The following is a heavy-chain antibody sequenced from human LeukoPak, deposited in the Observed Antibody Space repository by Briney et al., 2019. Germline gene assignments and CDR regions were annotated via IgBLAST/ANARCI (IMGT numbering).Heavy chain of an antibody. D-gene: IGHD6-6*01. CDR2: IIPIFGTA. J-gene: IGHJ4*02. V-gene: IGHV1-69*05. CDR3: ARGSGSSSGADY. CDR1: GGTFSSYA. Sequence: GASVKVSCKASGGTFSSYAISWVRQAPGQGLEWMGGIIPIFGTANYAQKFQGRVTITTDESTGTAYMELSSLRSEDTAVYYCARGSGSSSGADYWGQGTLVTVSS.